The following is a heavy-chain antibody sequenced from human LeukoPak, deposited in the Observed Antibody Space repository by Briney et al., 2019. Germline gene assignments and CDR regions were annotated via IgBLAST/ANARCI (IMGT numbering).Heavy chain of an antibody. CDR1: GGSISSSSYY. CDR2: IYYSGST. V-gene: IGHV4-39*01. D-gene: IGHD3-3*01. Sequence: SETLSLTCTVSGGSISSSSYYWGWIRQPPGKGLEWNGSIYYSGSTYYNPSLKSRVTISVDTSKNQFSLKLSSVTAADTAVYYCARGDEYYDFWRGLPFDIWGQGTMVTVSS. CDR3: ARGDEYYDFWRGLPFDI. J-gene: IGHJ3*02.